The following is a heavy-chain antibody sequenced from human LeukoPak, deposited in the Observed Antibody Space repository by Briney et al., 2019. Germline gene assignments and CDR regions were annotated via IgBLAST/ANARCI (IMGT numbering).Heavy chain of an antibody. Sequence: GGSLRLSCAASGFTFSDYYMSWIRQAPGKGLEWVSYISSSGSTIYFADSVKGRFTISRDNAKNSLYLQMNSLRAEDTAVYYCARVDRDGYNSIDYWGQGTLVTVSS. V-gene: IGHV3-11*04. CDR3: ARVDRDGYNSIDY. D-gene: IGHD5-24*01. CDR1: GFTFSDYY. J-gene: IGHJ4*02. CDR2: ISSSGSTI.